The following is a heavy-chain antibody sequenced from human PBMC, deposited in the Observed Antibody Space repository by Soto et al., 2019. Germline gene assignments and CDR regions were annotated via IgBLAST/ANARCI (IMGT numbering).Heavy chain of an antibody. J-gene: IGHJ4*02. CDR2: IYYSGST. Sequence: TLSLTCTVSGGSISSYYWSWIRQPPGKGLEWIGYIYYSGSTNYNPSLKSRVTISVDTSKNQFSLKLTSVTAADTAVYYCARRYGGNFDYWGQGTLVTVSS. D-gene: IGHD1-26*01. CDR1: GGSISSYY. V-gene: IGHV4-59*01. CDR3: ARRYGGNFDY.